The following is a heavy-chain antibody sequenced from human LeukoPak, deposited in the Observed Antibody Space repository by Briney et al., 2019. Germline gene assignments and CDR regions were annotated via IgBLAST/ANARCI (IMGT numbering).Heavy chain of an antibody. V-gene: IGHV1-46*01. CDR1: GYTFTSNY. CDR3: ARDQEGFDY. J-gene: IGHJ4*02. Sequence: ASVKVSCKASGYTFTSNYIHWVRQAPGQGLEWMGMIYPRDGSTSYAQKFQGRVTVTRDTSTSTVHMELSGLRSEDTAVYYCARDQEGFDYWGLGTLVTVSS. CDR2: IYPRDGST.